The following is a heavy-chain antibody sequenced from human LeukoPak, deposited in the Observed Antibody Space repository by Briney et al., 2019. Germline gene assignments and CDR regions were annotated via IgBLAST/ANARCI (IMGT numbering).Heavy chain of an antibody. CDR1: GYTLTELS. D-gene: IGHD6-13*01. J-gene: IGHJ4*02. Sequence: ASVKVSCKVSGYTLTELSMHWVRQAPGKGLEWMGGFDPEDGETIYAQKFQGRVTMTEDTSTDTAYMELSSLRSEDTAVYYCATSPYSSSSYYFDYWGQGTLVTVSS. CDR3: ATSPYSSSSYYFDY. CDR2: FDPEDGET. V-gene: IGHV1-24*01.